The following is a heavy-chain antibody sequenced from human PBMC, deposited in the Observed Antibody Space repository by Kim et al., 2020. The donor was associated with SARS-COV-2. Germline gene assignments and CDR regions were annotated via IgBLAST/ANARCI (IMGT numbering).Heavy chain of an antibody. CDR2: IKAKTDGETT. CDR1: GFGFSGAW. CDR3: MAFATADVEIP. J-gene: IGHJ5*02. D-gene: IGHD1-1*01. Sequence: GGSLRLSCAASGFGFSGAWMSRVRQGPGKGPEWVGRIKAKTDGETTDYAAPVKGRFTLPRDDSKNMLHQQMSSLKPDDTGVYYCMAFATADVEIPWGQGT. V-gene: IGHV3-15*01.